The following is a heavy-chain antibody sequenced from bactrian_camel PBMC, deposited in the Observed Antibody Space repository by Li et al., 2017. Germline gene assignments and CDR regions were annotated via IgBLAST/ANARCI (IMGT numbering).Heavy chain of an antibody. CDR1: GSSYRSNY. Sequence: HVQLVESGGGTVQSGGSLRLSCAASGSSYRSNYWGWFRQAPGKEREGVAAIGGGITYYADSVKGRFTISRDNTKNTLYLEMNSLKPEDSAMYYCAATSYCSLGSWVARAEADSGYWGRGTQVTVS. V-gene: IGHV3S57*01. D-gene: IGHD1*01. J-gene: IGHJ6*01. CDR2: IGGGIT. CDR3: AATSYCSLGSWVARAEADSGY.